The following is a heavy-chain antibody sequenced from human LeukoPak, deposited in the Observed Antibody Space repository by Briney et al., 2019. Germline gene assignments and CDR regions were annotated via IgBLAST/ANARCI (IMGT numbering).Heavy chain of an antibody. J-gene: IGHJ4*02. Sequence: GESLKISCKGSEYTFTNYWIGWVRQMLGKGLQWMGIIYPGDSHTKYSPSFQGQVTISADKSITTAYLQWSSLKASDSAMYYCARQSGYGDYPLDYWGQGTLVTVSS. V-gene: IGHV5-51*01. CDR3: ARQSGYGDYPLDY. CDR1: EYTFTNYW. CDR2: IYPGDSHT. D-gene: IGHD4-17*01.